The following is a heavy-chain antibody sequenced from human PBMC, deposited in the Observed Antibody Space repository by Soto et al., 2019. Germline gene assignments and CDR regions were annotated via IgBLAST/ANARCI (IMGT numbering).Heavy chain of an antibody. CDR2: IIPIFGTA. CDR3: ARTVGATLGYYYYGMDV. D-gene: IGHD1-26*01. Sequence: QVQLVQSGAEVRKPGSSVRVSCKASGGSFNRHTISWVRQAPGQGLEWMGGIIPIFGTANYAQKFQGRVTITADKSTSTAYMELSSLRSEDTAVYYCARTVGATLGYYYYGMDVWGQGTTVTVSS. J-gene: IGHJ6*02. CDR1: GGSFNRHT. V-gene: IGHV1-69*06.